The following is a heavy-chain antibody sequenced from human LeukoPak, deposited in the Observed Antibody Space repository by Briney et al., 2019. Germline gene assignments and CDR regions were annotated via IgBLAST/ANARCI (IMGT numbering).Heavy chain of an antibody. CDR2: INHSGST. D-gene: IGHD3-22*01. V-gene: IGHV4-34*01. CDR1: GGSFSGYY. CDR3: ASYDSSGYYSRLFDY. J-gene: IGHJ4*02. Sequence: SETLSLTCAVYGGSFSGYYRSWIRQPPGKGLEWIGEINHSGSTNYNPSLKSRVTISVDTSKNQFSLKLSSVTAADTAVYYCASYDSSGYYSRLFDYWGQGTLVTVSS.